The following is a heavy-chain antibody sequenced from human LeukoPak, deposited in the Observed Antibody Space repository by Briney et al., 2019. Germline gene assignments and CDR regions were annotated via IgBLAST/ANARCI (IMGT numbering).Heavy chain of an antibody. CDR3: ARVVRDYYDTSDYFDDFYFDY. J-gene: IGHJ4*02. V-gene: IGHV4-59*08. Sequence: SETLSLTCTVSGGSISSYYWSWIRQPPGKGLEWIGYIYYSGSTNYNPSLKSRVTISVDTSKNQFSLKLSSVTAADTGVYYCARVVRDYYDTSDYFDDFYFDYWGQGTLVTVSS. CDR1: GGSISSYY. D-gene: IGHD3-22*01. CDR2: IYYSGST.